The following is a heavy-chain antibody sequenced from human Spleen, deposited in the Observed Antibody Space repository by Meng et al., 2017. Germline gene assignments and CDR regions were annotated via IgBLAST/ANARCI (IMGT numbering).Heavy chain of an antibody. J-gene: IGHJ3*02. CDR1: GLTFSSYA. D-gene: IGHD3-3*01. V-gene: IGHV3-30*04. Sequence: GGSLRLSCAASGLTFSSYAMHWVRQAPGKGLEWVAVISYDGSNECYADSVKGRFTISRDNPKNTLYVQMNSLRAEDTAVYYCARVVIIVGDAFDIWGQGTMVTVSS. CDR2: ISYDGSNE. CDR3: ARVVIIVGDAFDI.